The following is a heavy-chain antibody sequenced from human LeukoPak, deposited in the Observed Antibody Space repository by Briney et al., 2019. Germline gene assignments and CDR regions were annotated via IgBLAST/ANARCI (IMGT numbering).Heavy chain of an antibody. D-gene: IGHD3-10*01. CDR2: MNGDGSST. J-gene: IGHJ4*02. CDR1: GFTFSSSW. V-gene: IGHV3-74*01. Sequence: PGGSLRLSCAASGFTFSSSWMHWVRQAPGKGLVWVSRMNGDGSSTNYAASVKGRFTISRDNAKNTVYLQMNSLRVEDTAVYYCASPRSGGYFDYWGQGTLVTVSS. CDR3: ASPRSGGYFDY.